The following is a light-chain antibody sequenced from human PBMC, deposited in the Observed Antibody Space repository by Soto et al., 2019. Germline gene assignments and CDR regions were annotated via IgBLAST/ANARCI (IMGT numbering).Light chain of an antibody. J-gene: IGKJ1*01. V-gene: IGKV3D-20*01. CDR2: DGS. CDR3: QQYAGSPGT. Sequence: EIVLTQSPATLSLSPGERAALSCGASQTVSYRYLAWYQQKPGLAPRLLIYDGSTRATGIPDRFIGSGSGTHFPLTISRLEPEDSAVYYCQQYAGSPGTFGQGTKVEIK. CDR1: QTVSYRY.